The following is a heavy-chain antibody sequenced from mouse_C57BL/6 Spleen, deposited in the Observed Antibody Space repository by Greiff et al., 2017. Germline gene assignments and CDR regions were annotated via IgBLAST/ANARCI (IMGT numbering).Heavy chain of an antibody. CDR2: IWSGGST. D-gene: IGHD1-1*01. CDR1: GFSLTSYG. CDR3: ARLRGRHAMDY. V-gene: IGHV2-2*01. Sequence: VQLQQSGPGLVQPSQSLSITCTVSGFSLTSYGVHWVRQSPGKGLEWLGVIWSGGSTDYNAAFISRLSISKDNSKSQVFFKMNSLQADDTAIYYCARLRGRHAMDYWGQGTSVTVSS. J-gene: IGHJ4*01.